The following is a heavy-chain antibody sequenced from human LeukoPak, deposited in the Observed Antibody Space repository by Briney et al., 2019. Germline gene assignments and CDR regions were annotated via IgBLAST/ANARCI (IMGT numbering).Heavy chain of an antibody. Sequence: GASVKVSCKASGYTFTSYYMHWVRQAPGQGLEWMGIINPSGGSTSYAQKFQGRVTMTRDMSTSTVYMELSSLRSEDTAVYYCARDRRVAVAGTWSWGFDYWGQGTLVTVSS. J-gene: IGHJ4*02. D-gene: IGHD6-19*01. CDR3: ARDRRVAVAGTWSWGFDY. V-gene: IGHV1-46*01. CDR2: INPSGGST. CDR1: GYTFTSYY.